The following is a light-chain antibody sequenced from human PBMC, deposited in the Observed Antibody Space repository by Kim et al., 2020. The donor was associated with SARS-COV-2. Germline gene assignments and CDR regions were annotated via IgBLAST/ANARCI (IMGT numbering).Light chain of an antibody. V-gene: IGLV4-69*01. CDR2: LNSDGSH. J-gene: IGLJ3*02. CDR3: QTWGTGPV. Sequence: GASVKLTCTLSSGNSSYAIEWHQQQPEKGPRYLMKLNSDGSHSKGDGIPDRFSGSSSGAERYLTISSLQSEDEADYYCQTWGTGPVFGGGTQLTVL. CDR1: SGNSSYA.